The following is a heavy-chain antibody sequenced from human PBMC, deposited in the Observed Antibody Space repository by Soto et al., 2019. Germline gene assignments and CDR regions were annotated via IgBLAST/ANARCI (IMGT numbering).Heavy chain of an antibody. V-gene: IGHV4-34*01. J-gene: IGHJ5*02. CDR1: GGSFSGYY. CDR3: ARAGLLSSGWYRGYNWFDP. Sequence: SYTLSLTCAVDGGSFSGYYWSWIRQPPGKGLEWIGEINHSGSTNYNPSLKSRVTISVDTSKNQFSLKLSSVTAADTAVYYCARAGLLSSGWYRGYNWFDPWGQGTLVTGSS. CDR2: INHSGST. D-gene: IGHD6-19*01.